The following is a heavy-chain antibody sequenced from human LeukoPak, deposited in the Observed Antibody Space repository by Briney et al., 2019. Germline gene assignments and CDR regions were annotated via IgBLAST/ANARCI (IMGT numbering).Heavy chain of an antibody. CDR1: GFTFSSYA. CDR2: ISGSGGNT. D-gene: IGHD3-10*01. V-gene: IGHV3-23*01. J-gene: IGHJ4*02. CDR3: AKDAVGSGSSYYFDY. Sequence: GGSLRLSCTASGFTFSSYAMTWVRQAPGEGLEWVSSISGSGGNTYYADSVKGRFTISRDNSKNMFYLQMNSLRAEDTAVYYCAKDAVGSGSSYYFDYWGQGTLVTVSS.